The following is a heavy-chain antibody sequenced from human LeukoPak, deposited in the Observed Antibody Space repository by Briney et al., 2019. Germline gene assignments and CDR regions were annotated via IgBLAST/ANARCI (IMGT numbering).Heavy chain of an antibody. CDR1: GGSISSSSYY. Sequence: SETLSLTCTVSGGSISSSSYYWGWIRQPPGKGLEWIGSIYYSGSTYYNPSLKSRVTISVDTSKNQLSLKLSSVTAADTAVYYCARWNIAAAGIWSDWGQGTLVTVSS. J-gene: IGHJ4*02. CDR3: ARWNIAAAGIWSD. V-gene: IGHV4-39*01. D-gene: IGHD6-13*01. CDR2: IYYSGST.